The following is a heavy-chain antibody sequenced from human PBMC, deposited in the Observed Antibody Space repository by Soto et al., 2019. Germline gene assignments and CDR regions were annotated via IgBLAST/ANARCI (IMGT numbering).Heavy chain of an antibody. D-gene: IGHD6-19*01. V-gene: IGHV6-1*01. CDR1: GGGGVSISAA. CDR2: TYYRSKWYN. J-gene: IGHJ6*03. Sequence: SPSLSVTCITSGGGGVSISAACNSCRQSPSRGLEWLGRTYYRSKWYNDYAVSVKSRITINPDTSKNQFSLQLNSVTPEDTAVYYCARDKVMWLVGYYYYMDVWGNGTTVTVSS. CDR3: ARDKVMWLVGYYYYMDV.